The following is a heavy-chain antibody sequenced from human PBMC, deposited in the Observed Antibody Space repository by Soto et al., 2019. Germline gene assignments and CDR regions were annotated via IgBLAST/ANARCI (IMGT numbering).Heavy chain of an antibody. Sequence: QVQLVQSGAEVKKTGSSVKVSCTASGVTFSSYTIRWVRQAPGQGREWMGRIIPILGRANYAQKFQGRVTLPADKSTSTAYMELRSLRSEDTAVYYCARGDGDYADYWVQGTLVTVSS. CDR2: IIPILGRA. J-gene: IGHJ4*02. CDR3: ARGDGDYADY. D-gene: IGHD4-17*01. V-gene: IGHV1-69*02. CDR1: GVTFSSYT.